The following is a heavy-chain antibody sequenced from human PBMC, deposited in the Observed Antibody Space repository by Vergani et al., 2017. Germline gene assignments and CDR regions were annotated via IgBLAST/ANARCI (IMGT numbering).Heavy chain of an antibody. V-gene: IGHV3-9*01. Sequence: EVQLVESGGGLVQPGRSLRLSCAASGFTFDDYAMHWVRQAPGKGLEWVSGISWNSGSIGYADSVKGRFTISRDNAKNSLYLQMNSLRAEDTALYYCARVKKEMATINGWDYWGQGTLVTVSS. CDR2: ISWNSGSI. J-gene: IGHJ4*02. D-gene: IGHD5-24*01. CDR3: ARVKKEMATINGWDY. CDR1: GFTFDDYA.